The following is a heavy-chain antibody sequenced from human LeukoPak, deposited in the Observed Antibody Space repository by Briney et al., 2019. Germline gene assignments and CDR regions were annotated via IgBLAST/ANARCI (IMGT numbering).Heavy chain of an antibody. V-gene: IGHV4-59*08. Sequence: PSETLSLTCTVSGGSMSNYYWSWIRQPPGQGLEWIAYIYYSGSTSYNPSLKSRVTISVHTSKNQFSLKLTSVTAADTAVYYCARHVPSRTWFDPWGQGTLVTVSS. CDR2: IYYSGST. CDR3: ARHVPSRTWFDP. J-gene: IGHJ5*02. D-gene: IGHD1-1*01. CDR1: GGSMSNYY.